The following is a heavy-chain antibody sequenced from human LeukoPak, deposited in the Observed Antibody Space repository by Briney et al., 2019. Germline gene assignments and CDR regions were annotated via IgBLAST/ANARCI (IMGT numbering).Heavy chain of an antibody. D-gene: IGHD3-10*01. V-gene: IGHV3-23*01. J-gene: IGHJ4*02. CDR1: GFTFSSYG. CDR3: ASILLWYVYDY. Sequence: GGSLRLSCAASGFTFSSYGMSWVRQAPGEGLEWVSAISDSGGSTYYTDSVKGRFTTSRDNSKNTLYLQMNSLRAEDTAVYYCASILLWYVYDYWGQGTLVTVSS. CDR2: ISDSGGST.